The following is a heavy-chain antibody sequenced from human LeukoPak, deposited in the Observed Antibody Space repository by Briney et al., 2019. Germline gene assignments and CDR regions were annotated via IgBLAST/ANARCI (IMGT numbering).Heavy chain of an antibody. D-gene: IGHD3-10*01. V-gene: IGHV3-7*03. Sequence: GGSLRLSCAASGFTFSAYWMSWVRQAPGKGLEWVANIKQDGSDEYYVDSVKGRFTISRDNAKNSLYLQMNSLRAEDTAVYYCARERLLWFGEPEGSDYWGQGTLVTVSS. CDR3: ARERLLWFGEPEGSDY. CDR2: IKQDGSDE. J-gene: IGHJ4*02. CDR1: GFTFSAYW.